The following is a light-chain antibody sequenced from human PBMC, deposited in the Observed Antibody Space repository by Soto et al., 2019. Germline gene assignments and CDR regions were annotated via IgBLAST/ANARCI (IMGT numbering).Light chain of an antibody. V-gene: IGLV2-23*02. CDR2: DVS. Sequence: ALTQPASVSGSPGQSITISCTGTSSDVGSYNLVSWYQQHPGKAPILMISDVSKRPSGVSDRFSGSKSGNTASLTISGLQAEDEADYFCCSYAGTSTPYVFGTGTKVTVL. CDR1: SSDVGSYNL. J-gene: IGLJ1*01. CDR3: CSYAGTSTPYV.